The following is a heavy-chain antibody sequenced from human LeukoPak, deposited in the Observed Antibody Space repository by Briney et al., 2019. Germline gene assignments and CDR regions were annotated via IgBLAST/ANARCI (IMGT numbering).Heavy chain of an antibody. D-gene: IGHD3-16*01. CDR1: GFTFSSYA. J-gene: IGHJ3*02. Sequence: GGSLRLSCAASGFTFSSYAMHWVRQAPGKGLEWVGRIRRGTNSYTTEYAASVKGRFIISRDDSKNSLYLHMNSLKTEDTAVYHCTRDGGEGGNSAFDIWGQGTMVTVSS. CDR3: TRDGGEGGNSAFDI. CDR2: IRRGTNSYTT. V-gene: IGHV3-72*01.